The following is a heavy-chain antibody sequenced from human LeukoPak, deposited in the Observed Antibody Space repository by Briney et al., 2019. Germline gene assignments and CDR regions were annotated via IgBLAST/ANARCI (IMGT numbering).Heavy chain of an antibody. Sequence: PSETLSLTCTVSGGSISSSSYHWGWTRQPPGKGLEWIGSIYYSGSTYYNPSLRSRVSISLDTSKNQFSLDMTYVTAADTAVYYCARRLDRRGYLDYWGQGALVTVSS. J-gene: IGHJ4*02. CDR1: GGSISSSSYH. CDR2: IYYSGST. CDR3: ARRLDRRGYLDY. V-gene: IGHV4-39*01. D-gene: IGHD3-10*01.